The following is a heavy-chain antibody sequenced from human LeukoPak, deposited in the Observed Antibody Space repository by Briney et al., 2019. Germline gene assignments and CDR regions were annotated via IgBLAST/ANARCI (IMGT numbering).Heavy chain of an antibody. CDR2: IYTSGST. V-gene: IGHV4-4*07. Sequence: SETLSLTCTVSGGPISSYYWSWIRQPAGKGLEWIGRIYTSGSTNYNPSLKSRVTMSVDTSKNQFSLKLSSVTAADTAVYYCARDIAYCGGDCYDPTGFDPWGQGTLVTVSS. J-gene: IGHJ5*02. CDR1: GGPISSYY. D-gene: IGHD2-21*02. CDR3: ARDIAYCGGDCYDPTGFDP.